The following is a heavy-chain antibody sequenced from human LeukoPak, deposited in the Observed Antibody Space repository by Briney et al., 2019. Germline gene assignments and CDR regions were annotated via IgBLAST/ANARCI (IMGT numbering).Heavy chain of an antibody. Sequence: PGGFLRLSCAASGFTFSSYAMSWVRQAPGKGLEWVSAISGSGGSTYYADSVKGRFTISRDNSKNTLYLQMNSLRAEDTAVYYCAKEHKRLYDSSGYYYELPFDYWGQGTLVTVSS. V-gene: IGHV3-23*01. CDR2: ISGSGGST. J-gene: IGHJ4*02. D-gene: IGHD3-22*01. CDR3: AKEHKRLYDSSGYYYELPFDY. CDR1: GFTFSSYA.